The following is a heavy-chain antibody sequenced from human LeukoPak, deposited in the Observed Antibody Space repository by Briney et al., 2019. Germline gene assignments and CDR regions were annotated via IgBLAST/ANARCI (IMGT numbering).Heavy chain of an antibody. Sequence: QAGGSLRLSCAASGFTFSSYAMSWVRQAPGKGLEWVSAISGSGGSTYYADSVKGRFTISRDNSKNTLYLQMNSLRAEDTAVYYCAKVPDRGDSSGWYNDYWGQGTLVTVSS. V-gene: IGHV3-23*01. J-gene: IGHJ4*02. CDR1: GFTFSSYA. D-gene: IGHD6-19*01. CDR3: AKVPDRGDSSGWYNDY. CDR2: ISGSGGST.